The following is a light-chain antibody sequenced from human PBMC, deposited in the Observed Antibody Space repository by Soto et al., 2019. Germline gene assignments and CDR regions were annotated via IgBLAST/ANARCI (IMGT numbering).Light chain of an antibody. CDR2: EVS. J-gene: IGLJ2*01. V-gene: IGLV2-8*01. CDR1: SSDVGVYNY. Sequence: QSALTQPPSASGSPGQSVTISCTGTSSDVGVYNYVSWYQQHPGKAPKLLIYEVSKRPSGVPDRFSGSKSGNTASLTVSGLQAEDEGDFSCSSYAGSNNVVFGGGTKLTVL. CDR3: SSYAGSNNVV.